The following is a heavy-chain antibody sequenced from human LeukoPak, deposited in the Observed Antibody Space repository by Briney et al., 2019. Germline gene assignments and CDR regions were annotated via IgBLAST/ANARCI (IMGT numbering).Heavy chain of an antibody. J-gene: IGHJ4*02. D-gene: IGHD6-13*01. CDR1: GFTFSSYE. CDR2: ISSSGSTI. V-gene: IGHV3-48*03. Sequence: GGSLRLSCAASGFTFSSYEMNWVRQAPGKGLEWVSYISSSGSTIYYADSVKGRFTISRDNAKNSLYLQMNSLRAEDTALYYCAKDISSSWYRGPDYWGQGTLVTVSS. CDR3: AKDISSSWYRGPDY.